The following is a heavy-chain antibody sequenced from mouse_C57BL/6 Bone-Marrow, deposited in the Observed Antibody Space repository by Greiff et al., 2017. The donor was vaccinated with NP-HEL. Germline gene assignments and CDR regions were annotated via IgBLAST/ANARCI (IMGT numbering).Heavy chain of an antibody. Sequence: EVKLLESGGGLMQPGGSLKLSCAASGIDFSRYWMSWVRRAPGKGLEWIGEINPDSSTINYAPSLKDKFIISRDNAKNTLYLQKSKVRSEDTALYYCARQRGLRRRSWFAYWGQGTLVTVSA. CDR1: GIDFSRYW. D-gene: IGHD2-4*01. CDR3: ARQRGLRRRSWFAY. J-gene: IGHJ3*01. CDR2: INPDSSTI. V-gene: IGHV4-1*01.